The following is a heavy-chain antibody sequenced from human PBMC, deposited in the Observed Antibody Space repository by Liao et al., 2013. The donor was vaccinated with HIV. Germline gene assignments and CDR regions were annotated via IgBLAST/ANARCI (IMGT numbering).Heavy chain of an antibody. V-gene: IGHV4-34*01. D-gene: IGHD3-9*01. Sequence: QVQLPQWGAGLLKPSETLSRTCAVYGGTFRDYYWAWIRQSPGKGLEWIGEITHSGGTNYNPSLKGRVTISIDTSKNQFSLKLSSVTAADTAVYYCARDAYFDWDNWFDPWGQGTLVTVSS. J-gene: IGHJ5*02. CDR2: ITHSGGT. CDR3: ARDAYFDWDNWFDP. CDR1: GGTFRDYY.